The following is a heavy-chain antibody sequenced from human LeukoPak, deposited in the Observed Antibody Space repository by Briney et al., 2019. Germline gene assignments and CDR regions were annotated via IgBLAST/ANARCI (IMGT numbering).Heavy chain of an antibody. CDR1: GYIFTSYG. V-gene: IGHV1-18*01. CDR3: AVTTSAGTDRSFYFDY. CDR2: ISVYNGNT. Sequence: GASVKVSCKASGYIFTSYGISWVRQAPGQGLEWAGWISVYNGNTNYAQKVQARVTMTTDTSTSTAYMELRSLRSDDTAVYYCAVTTSAGTDRSFYFDYWGQGTLVTVSS. J-gene: IGHJ4*02. D-gene: IGHD6-13*01.